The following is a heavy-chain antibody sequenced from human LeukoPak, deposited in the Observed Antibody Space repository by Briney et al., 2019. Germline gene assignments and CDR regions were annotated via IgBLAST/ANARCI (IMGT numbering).Heavy chain of an antibody. D-gene: IGHD3-9*01. J-gene: IGHJ6*02. CDR2: ISVYNGDT. CDR1: GYTFTTYG. V-gene: IGHV1-18*01. CDR3: ARAGNNEYDNLTAYYRFYYYGMGV. Sequence: ASVKVSCKASGYTFTTYGISWVRQAPGQGLEWMGWISVYNGDTNYAQKLQGRVTMTTDTSTSTAYMELRSLTSDDTAVYYCARAGNNEYDNLTAYYRFYYYGMGVWVQGTKVIVSS.